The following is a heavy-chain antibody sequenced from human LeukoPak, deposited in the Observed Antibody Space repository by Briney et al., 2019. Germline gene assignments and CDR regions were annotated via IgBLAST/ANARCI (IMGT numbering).Heavy chain of an antibody. J-gene: IGHJ6*02. CDR3: ARDQYPSRIAMPNYYSMDV. Sequence: ASVKVSCKASGYTFTGYYMHWVRQAPGQGLEWMGWINPNSGGTNYAQKFQGRVTMTRDTSISTAYMELSRLRSDDTAVYYCARDQYPSRIAMPNYYSMDVWGQGTTVTVSS. CDR2: INPNSGGT. CDR1: GYTFTGYY. V-gene: IGHV1-2*02. D-gene: IGHD2-2*01.